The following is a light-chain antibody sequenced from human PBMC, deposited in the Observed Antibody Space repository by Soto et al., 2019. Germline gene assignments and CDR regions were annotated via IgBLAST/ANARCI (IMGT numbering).Light chain of an antibody. J-gene: IGKJ1*01. Sequence: IQFTQSPSALSASVVDRVTITFLASQVISSYLAWYQQKPGKAPKLLIYAASTLQSGVPSRFSGSGSGTEFTLTISSLQPDDFATYYCQQYNTYSPERTFGQGTKVDIK. CDR1: QVISSY. CDR2: AAS. V-gene: IGKV1-9*01. CDR3: QQYNTYSPERT.